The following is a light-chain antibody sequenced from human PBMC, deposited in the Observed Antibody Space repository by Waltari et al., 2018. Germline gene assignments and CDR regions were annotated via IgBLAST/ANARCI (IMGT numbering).Light chain of an antibody. V-gene: IGKV3-11*01. Sequence: EIVLTQSPATLSLSPGERATLSCRASQSVSSYLAWYQQKPGQAPRLLIYDASNRATGIPARFSCSGSGTDFTLTISSLEPEDFAVYYCQQRSNWWTFGQGTKVEIK. CDR2: DAS. CDR3: QQRSNWWT. J-gene: IGKJ1*01. CDR1: QSVSSY.